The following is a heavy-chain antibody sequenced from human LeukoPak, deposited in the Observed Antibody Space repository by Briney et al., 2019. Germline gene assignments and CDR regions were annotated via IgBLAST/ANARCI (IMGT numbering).Heavy chain of an antibody. D-gene: IGHD3-10*01. CDR3: ARQFGSVFGS. Sequence: SQTLSLTCAISGDSVSSNSAAWYWITQSPPRGLEWLGRTYYRSKWYNDYAVSVKSRITINPDTSKNQFSLQLNSVTPEDTAVYYCARQFGSVFGSWGQGTLVTVSS. J-gene: IGHJ4*02. CDR1: GDSVSSNSAA. V-gene: IGHV6-1*01. CDR2: TYYRSKWYN.